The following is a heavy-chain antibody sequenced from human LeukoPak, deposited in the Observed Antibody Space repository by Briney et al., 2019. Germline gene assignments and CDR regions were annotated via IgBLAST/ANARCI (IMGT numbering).Heavy chain of an antibody. Sequence: QSGGSLRLSCAASGFTFSGSAMHWVRQASGKGLEWVGRIRSKANSYATAYAASVKGRFTISRDDSKNTAYLQMNSLKTEDTAVYYCAPNVAGSANPGAFDIWGQGTMVTVSS. D-gene: IGHD6-13*01. V-gene: IGHV3-73*01. J-gene: IGHJ3*02. CDR3: APNVAGSANPGAFDI. CDR1: GFTFSGSA. CDR2: IRSKANSYAT.